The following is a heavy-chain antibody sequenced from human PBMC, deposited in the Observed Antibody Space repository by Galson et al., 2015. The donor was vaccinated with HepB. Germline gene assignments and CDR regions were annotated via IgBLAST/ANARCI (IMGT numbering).Heavy chain of an antibody. CDR3: ARDLGDGYKRSGIAAFDI. CDR1: GDSVSSNSAA. Sequence: CAISGDSVSSNSAAWNWIRQSPSRGLEWLGRTYYRSKWYNDYAVSVKSRITINPDTSKNQFSLQLNSVTPEDTAVYYCARDLGDGYKRSGIAAFDIWGQGTMVTVSS. J-gene: IGHJ3*02. D-gene: IGHD5-24*01. V-gene: IGHV6-1*01. CDR2: TYYRSKWYN.